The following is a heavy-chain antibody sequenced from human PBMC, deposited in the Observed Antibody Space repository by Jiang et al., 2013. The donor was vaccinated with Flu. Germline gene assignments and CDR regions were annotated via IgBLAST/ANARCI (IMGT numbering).Heavy chain of an antibody. CDR2: ISYSGDT. D-gene: IGHD2-15*01. CDR3: AKMMGARIYNWFDP. Sequence: VKPSETLSLTCNVSGGSITNYFWSWVRQPPGKGLEWIGHISYSGDTKYNPSLKSRVTISIGASKKDFSMKLTSVTVADTAIYFCAKMMGARIYNWFDPWGQGILV. CDR1: GGSITNYF. J-gene: IGHJ5*02. V-gene: IGHV4-59*01.